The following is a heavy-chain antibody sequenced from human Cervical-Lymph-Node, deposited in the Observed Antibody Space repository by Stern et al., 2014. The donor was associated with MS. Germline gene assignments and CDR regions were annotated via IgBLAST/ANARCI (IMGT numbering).Heavy chain of an antibody. CDR2: INPKNGGT. CDR3: AKEKQYTYGLDY. CDR1: GYTFTDYY. V-gene: IGHV1-2*02. D-gene: IGHD5-18*01. Sequence: DQLVESGAEVKKPGASVKVSCTASGYTFTDYYMHWVRQAPGQGLEWMGWINPKNGGTVYAPKFRGRVAMTRDTSIATSYMELSSLTSDDSAFYYCAKEKQYTYGLDYWGQGTLVTVSS. J-gene: IGHJ4*02.